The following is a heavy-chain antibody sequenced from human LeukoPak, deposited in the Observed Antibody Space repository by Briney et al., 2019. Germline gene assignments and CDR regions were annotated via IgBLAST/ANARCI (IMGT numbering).Heavy chain of an antibody. CDR3: ARSLPDYFDY. V-gene: IGHV3-43*02. CDR1: GFTFDDYA. Sequence: VGSLRLSCAASGFTFDDYAMHWVRQAPGKGLEWVSLISGDGGTTYSADSVKGRFTISRENRKNSLYLQTNSLRTEDTALYYCARSLPDYFDYWGQGTLVTVSS. J-gene: IGHJ4*02. CDR2: ISGDGGTT.